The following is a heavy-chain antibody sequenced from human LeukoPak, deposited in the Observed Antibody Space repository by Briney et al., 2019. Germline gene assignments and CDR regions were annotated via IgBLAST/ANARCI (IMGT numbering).Heavy chain of an antibody. J-gene: IGHJ5*02. CDR1: GYTFTGYY. D-gene: IGHD6-13*01. CDR3: ARGGYSSSWDNWFDP. V-gene: IGHV1-2*02. CDR2: INPNSGGT. Sequence: ASVKVSCKASGYTFTGYYMHWVRQAPGQGLEWMGWINPNSGGTNYAQKFQGRVTMTRDTSISTAYMELSSLRSEDTAVYYCARGGYSSSWDNWFDPWGQGTLVTVSS.